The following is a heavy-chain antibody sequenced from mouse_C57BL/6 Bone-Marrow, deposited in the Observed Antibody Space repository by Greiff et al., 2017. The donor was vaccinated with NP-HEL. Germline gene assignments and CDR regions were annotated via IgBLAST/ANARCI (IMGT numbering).Heavy chain of an antibody. D-gene: IGHD4-1*02. CDR1: GYTFTSYG. V-gene: IGHV1-55*01. Sequence: QVQLQQPGAELVKPGASVKMSCKASGYTFTSYGVTWVKQSPGQGLEWMGDICPGSGSNNYNEKFKSKATMTVDTSSSSAYMKLSSLTSEDSAVYYWASQLGPLYFDYWGQGTTLTVSS. CDR2: ICPGSGSN. CDR3: ASQLGPLYFDY. J-gene: IGHJ2*01.